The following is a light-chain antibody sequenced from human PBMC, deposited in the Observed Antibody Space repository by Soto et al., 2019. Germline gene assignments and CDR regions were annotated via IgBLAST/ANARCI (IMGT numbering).Light chain of an antibody. CDR1: SSDVGSYNL. V-gene: IGLV2-23*01. J-gene: IGLJ1*01. Sequence: QLVLTQPASVSGSPGQSITISCTGTSSDVGSYNLVSWYQQHPGKAPKLMIYEGSKRPSGVSNRFSGSKSGNTASLTISGLQAEDEADYYYCSSAGSGTYVFGTGTKVTVL. CDR2: EGS. CDR3: CSSAGSGTYV.